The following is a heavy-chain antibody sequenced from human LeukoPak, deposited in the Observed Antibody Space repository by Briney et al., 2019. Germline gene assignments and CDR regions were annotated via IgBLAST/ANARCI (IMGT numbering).Heavy chain of an antibody. CDR2: TIPIFGTA. CDR3: ARFSPEDIVVVPAALSFDY. Sequence: SVKVSCKASGGTFSSYAISWVRQAPGQGLEWMGGTIPIFGTANYAQKFQGRVTMTTDTSTSTAYMELRSLRSDDTAVYYCARFSPEDIVVVPAALSFDYWGQGTLVTVSS. V-gene: IGHV1-69*05. J-gene: IGHJ4*02. D-gene: IGHD2-2*01. CDR1: GGTFSSYA.